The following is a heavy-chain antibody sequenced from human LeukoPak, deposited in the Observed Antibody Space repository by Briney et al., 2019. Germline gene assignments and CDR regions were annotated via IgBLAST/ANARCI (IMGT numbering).Heavy chain of an antibody. CDR3: ARGLAYYYDSSAYFLDY. CDR1: GFTFSSYS. Sequence: PGGSLRLSCAASGFTFSSYSMNWVRRAPGKGLEWVSYISSSSSTIYYADSVKARFTISRDNSKNTLYLQMNSLRADDTAVYYCARGLAYYYDSSAYFLDYWGQGILVTVSS. CDR2: ISSSSSTI. D-gene: IGHD3-22*01. V-gene: IGHV3-48*01. J-gene: IGHJ4*02.